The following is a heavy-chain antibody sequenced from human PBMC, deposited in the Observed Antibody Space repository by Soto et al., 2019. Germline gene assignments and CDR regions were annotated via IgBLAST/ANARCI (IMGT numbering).Heavy chain of an antibody. CDR1: GFTFSNAW. Sequence: EVQLVESGGGLVKPGGSLRLSCAASGFTFSNAWMNWVRQAPGKGLEWVGRIKSKTDGGTTDYAAPVKGRFTISRDDSKNTLYLQMNSLKTEDTAVYYCTTTNANYDFWSGYYRWYFDLWGRGTLVTVSS. D-gene: IGHD3-3*01. V-gene: IGHV3-15*07. CDR2: IKSKTDGGTT. J-gene: IGHJ2*01. CDR3: TTTNANYDFWSGYYRWYFDL.